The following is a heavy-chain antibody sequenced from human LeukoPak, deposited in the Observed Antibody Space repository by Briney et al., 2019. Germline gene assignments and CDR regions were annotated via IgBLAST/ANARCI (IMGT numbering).Heavy chain of an antibody. V-gene: IGHV1-2*02. J-gene: IGHJ4*02. CDR1: GYTFSDNL. CDR3: ARDERYDSSGYPFDY. Sequence: ASVKVSCKASGYTFSDNLLHWVRQAPGQELEWMGWINPKNGGTKYAQKFQGRVTMTRATSISTAYMELSRLRSDDTAVYYCARDERYDSSGYPFDYWGQGTLVTVSS. CDR2: INPKNGGT. D-gene: IGHD3-22*01.